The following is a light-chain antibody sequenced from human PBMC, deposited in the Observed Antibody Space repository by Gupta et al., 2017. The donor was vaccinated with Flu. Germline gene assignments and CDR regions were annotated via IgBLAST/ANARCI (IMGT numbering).Light chain of an antibody. V-gene: IGKV1-5*03. J-gene: IGKJ4*01. CDR2: MAS. Sequence: DIQMTQSPSTLSASVGDTVTITCRASQSISTWLAWYQQIPGRAPQLLIYMASALETGVPSRFSGSGAGTEFTLTISSLQPDDFATYYCQQYSRCSTFGGGTKVEIK. CDR3: QQYSRCST. CDR1: QSISTW.